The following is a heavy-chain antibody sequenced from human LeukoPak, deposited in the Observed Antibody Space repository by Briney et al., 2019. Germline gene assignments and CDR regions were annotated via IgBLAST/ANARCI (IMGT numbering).Heavy chain of an antibody. J-gene: IGHJ4*02. V-gene: IGHV1-3*01. CDR3: AREWLSSGDSHYSH. CDR2: INSGNGNT. CDR1: GYTFTNYA. Sequence: ASVKVSCMASGYTFTNYAIHWVRQAPGQRLEWMGWINSGNGNTKYSLEFQGRVAISRDTSASTAYMDLSSLRSDDTALYYCAREWLSSGDSHYSHWGQGTLVTVSS. D-gene: IGHD2-15*01.